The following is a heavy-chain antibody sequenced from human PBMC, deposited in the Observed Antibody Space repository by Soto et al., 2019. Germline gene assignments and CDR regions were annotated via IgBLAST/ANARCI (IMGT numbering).Heavy chain of an antibody. CDR3: AHRLSLSTTWNYGYMDV. D-gene: IGHD3-16*01. V-gene: IGHV2-5*02. CDR2: IYWDDDK. CDR1: GFSLSTGGVG. J-gene: IGHJ6*03. Sequence: QITLKESGPTLVNPTQTLTLTCTFSGFSLSTGGVGVGWIRQPPGKALEWLALIYWDDDKRYNPSLKSRLTVTQDTSKNQVVLTMTNMDLLDTATYYCAHRLSLSTTWNYGYMDVWGNGTTVTVSS.